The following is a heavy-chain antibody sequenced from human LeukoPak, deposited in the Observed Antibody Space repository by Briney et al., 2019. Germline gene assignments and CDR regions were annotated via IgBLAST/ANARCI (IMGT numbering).Heavy chain of an antibody. CDR2: IKQDGSEK. Sequence: GGSLRLSCAASGFTFSSDWMSWVRQAPGKGLEWVANIKQDGSEKYYVDSVKGRFTISRDNAKNSLYLQMNSLRAEDTAVYYCARDRIAAPDYWGQGTLVTVSS. CDR3: ARDRIAAPDY. J-gene: IGHJ4*02. CDR1: GFTFSSDW. D-gene: IGHD6-13*01. V-gene: IGHV3-7*01.